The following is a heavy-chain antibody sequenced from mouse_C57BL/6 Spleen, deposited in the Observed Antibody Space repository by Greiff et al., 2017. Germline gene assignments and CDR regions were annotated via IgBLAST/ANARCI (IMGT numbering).Heavy chain of an antibody. CDR1: GYSFTSYY. J-gene: IGHJ2*01. D-gene: IGHD1-1*01. CDR2: IYPGSGNT. CDR3: ARGHYYGSSYYFDY. Sequence: QVQLQQSGPELVKPGASVKISCKASGYSFTSYYIHWVKQRPGQGLEWIGWIYPGSGNTKYNEKFKGKATLTADTSSSTAYMQLSSLTSEDSAVYYCARGHYYGSSYYFDYWGQGTTLTVSS. V-gene: IGHV1-66*01.